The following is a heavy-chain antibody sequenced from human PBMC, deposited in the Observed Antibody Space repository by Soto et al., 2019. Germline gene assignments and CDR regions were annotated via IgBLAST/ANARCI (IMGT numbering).Heavy chain of an antibody. J-gene: IGHJ6*02. CDR2: IYYSGST. CDR1: GGSISSYY. CDR3: ARWDSSISYYGMDV. V-gene: IGHV4-59*01. D-gene: IGHD6-13*01. Sequence: PSEPLSLTCTVSGGSISSYYWSWIRQPPGKGLEWIGYIYYSGSTNYNPSLKSRVTISVDTSKNQFSLKLSSVTAADTAVYYCARWDSSISYYGMDVWGQGTTVTVSS.